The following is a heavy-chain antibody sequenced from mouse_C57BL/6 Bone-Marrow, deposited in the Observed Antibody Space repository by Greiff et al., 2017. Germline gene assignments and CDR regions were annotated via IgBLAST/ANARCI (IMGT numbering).Heavy chain of an antibody. CDR1: GYTFTSYW. J-gene: IGHJ3*01. CDR2: IYPSDSET. V-gene: IGHV1-61*01. Sequence: VQLQQPGAELVRPGSSVKPSCKASGYTFTSYWMDWVKQRPGQGLEWIGNIYPSDSETHYNQKFKDKATLTVDKSSITAYMQLSSLTSEDSAVYYCARGRRFSWFAYWGQGTLVTVSA. CDR3: ARGRRFSWFAY.